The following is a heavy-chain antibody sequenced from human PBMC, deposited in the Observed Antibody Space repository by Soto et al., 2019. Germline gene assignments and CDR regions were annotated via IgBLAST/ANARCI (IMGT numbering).Heavy chain of an antibody. D-gene: IGHD2-2*01. V-gene: IGHV3-9*01. CDR1: GFTFDNYA. CDR3: AKGVSTSWLRDGFDI. Sequence: EVQLVESGGGLVQAGRSLRLSCAASGFTFDNYAMHWVRQAPGKGLEWVSGISSNSGSIGYADSVKGRFTISRDNAKNSLYLEMKSLRAEDTALYYCAKGVSTSWLRDGFDIWGQGTMVTASS. J-gene: IGHJ3*02. CDR2: ISSNSGSI.